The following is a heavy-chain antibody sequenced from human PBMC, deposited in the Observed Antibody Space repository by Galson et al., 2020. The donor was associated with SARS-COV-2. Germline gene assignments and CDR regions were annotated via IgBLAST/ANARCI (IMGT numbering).Heavy chain of an antibody. J-gene: IGHJ4*02. CDR1: GYSFTDYY. V-gene: IGHV1-2*02. CDR2: VNPNTGDM. CDR3: ARDRISAPDDFDY. Sequence: ASVKVSCLASGYSFTDYYMHWVRQAPGEGLVWMGWVNPNTGDMNYKEKFQGRVSMTRDTSISTAYMELSRLTSDDTAVYYCARDRISAPDDFDYWGQGTLVTVSS. D-gene: IGHD6-13*01.